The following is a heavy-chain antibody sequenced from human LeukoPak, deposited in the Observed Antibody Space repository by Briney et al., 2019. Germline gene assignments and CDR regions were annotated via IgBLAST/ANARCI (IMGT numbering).Heavy chain of an antibody. CDR3: ARGNYDFWSGYGADYGMDV. CDR2: INHSGST. CDR1: GGSFSGYY. V-gene: IGHV4-34*01. J-gene: IGHJ6*02. Sequence: PSETLSLTCAVYGGSFSGYYWSWIRQPSGKGLEWIGEINHSGSTNYNPSLKSRVTISVDTSKNQFSLKLSSVTAADTAVYYCARGNYDFWSGYGADYGMDVWGQGTTVTVSS. D-gene: IGHD3-3*01.